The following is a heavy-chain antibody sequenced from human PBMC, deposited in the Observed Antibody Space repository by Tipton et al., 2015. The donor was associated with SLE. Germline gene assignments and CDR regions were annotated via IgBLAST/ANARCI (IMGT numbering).Heavy chain of an antibody. D-gene: IGHD4/OR15-4a*01. J-gene: IGHJ6*03. V-gene: IGHV3-48*03. Sequence: AASGFTFSSYEMNWVRQSPGKGLEWVSYISSSGGTIYYADSVKGRFTISRDNAKNSLYLQMNSLRAEDTAVYYCAREGANSNYYYYYMDVWGKGTTVTVSS. CDR1: GFTFSSYE. CDR2: ISSSGGTI. CDR3: AREGANSNYYYYYMDV.